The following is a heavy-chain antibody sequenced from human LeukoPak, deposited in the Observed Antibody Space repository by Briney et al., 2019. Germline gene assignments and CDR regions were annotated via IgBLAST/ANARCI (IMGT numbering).Heavy chain of an antibody. J-gene: IGHJ4*02. Sequence: GRSLRLSCAASGFTFSSYAMHWARQAPGKGLEWVAVISYDGSNKYYADSVKGRFTISRDNSKNTLYLQMNSLRAEDTAVYYCARDLGVSSSWYYFDYWGQGTLVTVSS. V-gene: IGHV3-30*04. CDR1: GFTFSSYA. CDR2: ISYDGSNK. CDR3: ARDLGVSSSWYYFDY. D-gene: IGHD6-13*01.